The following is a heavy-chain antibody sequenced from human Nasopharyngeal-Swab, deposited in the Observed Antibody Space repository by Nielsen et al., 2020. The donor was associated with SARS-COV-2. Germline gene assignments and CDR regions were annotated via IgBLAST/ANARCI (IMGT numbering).Heavy chain of an antibody. V-gene: IGHV3-74*01. CDR2: INSDGSST. D-gene: IGHD6-6*01. J-gene: IGHJ6*02. CDR3: ARDLWPAFIASHGMDV. Sequence: GESLKISCAASGFTFSSYWMHWVRQAPGKGLVWVSRINSDGSSTSYADSVKGRFTISRDNAKNTLYLQMNSLRAEDTAVYYCARDLWPAFIASHGMDVWGQGTTVTVSS. CDR1: GFTFSSYW.